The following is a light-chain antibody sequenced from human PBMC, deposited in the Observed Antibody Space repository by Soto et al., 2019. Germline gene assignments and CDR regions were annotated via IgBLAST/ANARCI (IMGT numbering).Light chain of an antibody. CDR1: QSVSNY. Sequence: DIVLTQSPGTLSLSPGDRATLSCRASQSVSNYVAWYQQRPGQAPRLLIYDASNRATAIPVRFSGSGSGTDFTLTISSLEPEDFAVYYCQQRSHGLTFGGGTKVEIK. CDR3: QQRSHGLT. CDR2: DAS. J-gene: IGKJ4*01. V-gene: IGKV3-11*01.